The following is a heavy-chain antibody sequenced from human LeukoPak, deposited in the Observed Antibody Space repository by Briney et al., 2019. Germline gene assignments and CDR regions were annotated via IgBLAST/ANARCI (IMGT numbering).Heavy chain of an antibody. V-gene: IGHV4-39*07. CDR2: IYYSGST. Sequence: SETLSLTCTVSGGSISTTSYYWGWIRQPPGKGLEWIGNIYYSGSTYYNPSLKSRVTISVDTSKNQFSLKLSSVTAADTAVYYCARGGHYDFLTGFYTPPRFDCWGQGTLVTVSS. CDR1: GGSISTTSYY. D-gene: IGHD3-9*01. J-gene: IGHJ4*02. CDR3: ARGGHYDFLTGFYTPPRFDC.